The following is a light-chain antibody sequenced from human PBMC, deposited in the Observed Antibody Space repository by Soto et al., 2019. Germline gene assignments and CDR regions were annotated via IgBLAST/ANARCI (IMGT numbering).Light chain of an antibody. CDR3: QQYNNWPPL. V-gene: IGKV3-15*01. Sequence: EIVMTQSPATLSVSPGERATLSCRASQSVSSNLAWYQQKPGQAPRLLICGASTRATGIPARFSGSGSGTEFTLTISSLQSEDFAVYYCQQYNNWPPLFGGGTKVDIK. J-gene: IGKJ4*01. CDR1: QSVSSN. CDR2: GAS.